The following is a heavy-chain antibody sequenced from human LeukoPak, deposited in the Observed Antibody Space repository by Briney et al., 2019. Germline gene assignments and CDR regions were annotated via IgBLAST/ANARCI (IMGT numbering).Heavy chain of an antibody. J-gene: IGHJ4*02. CDR1: GFTFSSYA. CDR3: ARDDTMVRGVIFY. D-gene: IGHD3-10*01. CDR2: ISYDGSNK. V-gene: IGHV3-30*09. Sequence: GGSLRLSCAASGFTFSSYAMHWVRQAPGKGLEWVAVISYDGSNKYYADSVKGRFAISRDNSKNTLYLQMNSLRAEDTAVYYCARDDTMVRGVIFYWGQGTLVTVSS.